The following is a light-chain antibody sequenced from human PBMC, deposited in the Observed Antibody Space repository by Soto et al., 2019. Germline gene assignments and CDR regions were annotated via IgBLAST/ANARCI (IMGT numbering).Light chain of an antibody. Sequence: DIQMTQSPSTLSASVGIRVTITCRASQSLSGWLAWYQQKPGKAPNLLIYDTSTLKSGVPSRFSGSGSGTDFTLTFRSLQPEDFATYYCQQYNSYSRTFGQGTKVEI. J-gene: IGKJ1*01. CDR2: DTS. CDR1: QSLSGW. CDR3: QQYNSYSRT. V-gene: IGKV1-5*01.